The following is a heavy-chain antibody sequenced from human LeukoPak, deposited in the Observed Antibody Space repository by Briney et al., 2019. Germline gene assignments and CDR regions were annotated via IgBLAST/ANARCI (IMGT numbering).Heavy chain of an antibody. J-gene: IGHJ4*02. CDR3: ARGRGVYYYDSSGSFY. D-gene: IGHD3-22*01. CDR1: GFTFSSYA. V-gene: IGHV3-30*04. Sequence: GGSLRLSCAASGFTFSSYAMHWVRQAPGKGLEWVAVISYDGSNRYYADSVKGRFTISRDNSKNTLYLQMNSLRAEDTAVYYCARGRGVYYYDSSGSFYWGQGTLVTVSS. CDR2: ISYDGSNR.